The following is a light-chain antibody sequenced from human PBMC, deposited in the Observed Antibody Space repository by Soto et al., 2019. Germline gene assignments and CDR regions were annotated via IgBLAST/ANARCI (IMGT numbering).Light chain of an antibody. CDR1: QSVGTY. CDR2: DAS. Sequence: EIVLTQSPATLSLSPGERATLSCRASQSVGTYLAWYQQKPGQAPRLLIYDASIRATGIPARFSGSGSGTDFTLTISSLEPEDFAVYYCQQHTNWPPLTFGGGTKVEIK. V-gene: IGKV3-11*01. CDR3: QQHTNWPPLT. J-gene: IGKJ4*01.